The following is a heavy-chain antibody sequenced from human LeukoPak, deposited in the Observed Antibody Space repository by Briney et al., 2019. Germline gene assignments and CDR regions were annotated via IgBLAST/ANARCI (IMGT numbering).Heavy chain of an antibody. CDR3: ARDRRYFDWLLADY. V-gene: IGHV1-18*04. J-gene: IGHJ4*02. CDR2: ISAYNGNT. D-gene: IGHD3-9*01. Sequence: ASVKVSFKASGYTFTIYGISWVRQAPGQGLEWMGWISAYNGNTNYAQKLQGRVTMTTDTSTSTAYMELRSLRSDDTAVYYCARDRRYFDWLLADYWGQGTLVTVSS. CDR1: GYTFTIYG.